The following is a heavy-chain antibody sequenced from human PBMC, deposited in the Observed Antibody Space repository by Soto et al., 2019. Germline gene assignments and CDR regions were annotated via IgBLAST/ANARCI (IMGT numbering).Heavy chain of an antibody. CDR3: ARVSFPTRGYSYKDNWSDP. CDR2: ISTYNGNT. V-gene: IGHV1-18*04. J-gene: IGHJ5*02. D-gene: IGHD2-15*01. Sequence: ASGKVSCKASGYTFTNFGINWVRQAPGQGLEWMGWISTYNGNTNYAPKLQGRVTMTTDTSTTTAYMELRSLRSDDTAVYYCARVSFPTRGYSYKDNWSDPWSQGTPVTVCS. CDR1: GYTFTNFG.